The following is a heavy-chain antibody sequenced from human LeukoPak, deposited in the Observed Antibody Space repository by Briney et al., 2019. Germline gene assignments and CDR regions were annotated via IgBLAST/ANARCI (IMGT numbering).Heavy chain of an antibody. CDR2: ISYDGSNK. CDR3: AGDQCSSTSCYYYYGMDV. V-gene: IGHV3-30*04. Sequence: GGSLRLSCAASGFTFSSYAMHWVRQAPGKGLEWVAVISYDGSNKYYADSVKGRFTISRDNSKNTLYLQMNSLRAEDTAVYYCAGDQCSSTSCYYYYGMDVWGQGTTVTVSS. CDR1: GFTFSSYA. J-gene: IGHJ6*02. D-gene: IGHD2-2*01.